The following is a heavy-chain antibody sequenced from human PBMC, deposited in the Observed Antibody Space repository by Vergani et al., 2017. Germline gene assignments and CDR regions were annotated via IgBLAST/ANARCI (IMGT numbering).Heavy chain of an antibody. Sequence: VQLVESGGGLVQPGGSLRLSCAASGFTFSSYAMHWVRQAPGKGLEWVAVISYDGSNKYYADSVKGRFTISRDNSKNTLYLQMNSLRAEDTAVYYCARDGYYDFWSGYPPWYFDYWGQGTLVTVSS. CDR3: ARDGYYDFWSGYPPWYFDY. V-gene: IGHV3-30*01. J-gene: IGHJ4*02. CDR1: GFTFSSYA. CDR2: ISYDGSNK. D-gene: IGHD3-3*01.